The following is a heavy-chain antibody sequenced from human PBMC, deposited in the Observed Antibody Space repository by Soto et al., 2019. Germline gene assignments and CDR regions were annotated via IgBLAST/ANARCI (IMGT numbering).Heavy chain of an antibody. V-gene: IGHV4-4*02. D-gene: IGHD3-9*01. J-gene: IGHJ4*02. Sequence: SETLSLTCVVSGGSISDSDWWSWVRQPPGKGLEWIGEIFHSGSTNYNPSLKSRVTISIDMSKNQFSLRLSSVTAADTALYYCARTTAVPNTLRSRYFFDFWGQGTLVTVSS. CDR2: IFHSGST. CDR1: GGSISDSDW. CDR3: ARTTAVPNTLRSRYFFDF.